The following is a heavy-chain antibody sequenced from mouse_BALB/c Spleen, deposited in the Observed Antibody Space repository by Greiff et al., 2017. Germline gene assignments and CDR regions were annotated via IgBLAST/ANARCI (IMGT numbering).Heavy chain of an antibody. CDR3: AREGFDYYGSSFYAMDY. CDR1: GFSLTGYG. CDR2: IWGDGST. D-gene: IGHD1-1*01. Sequence: VKLVESGPGLVAPSQSLSITCTVSGFSLTGYGVNWVRQPPGKGLEWLGMIWGDGSTDYNSALKSRLSISKDNSKSQVFLKMNSLQTDDTARYYCAREGFDYYGSSFYAMDYWGQGTSVTVSS. V-gene: IGHV2-6-7*01. J-gene: IGHJ4*01.